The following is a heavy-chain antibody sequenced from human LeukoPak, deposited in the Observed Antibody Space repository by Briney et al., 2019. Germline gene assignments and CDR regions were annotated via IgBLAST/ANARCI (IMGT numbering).Heavy chain of an antibody. CDR2: ISYDGSNK. V-gene: IGHV3-30*18. Sequence: PGGSLRLSCAASGFTFSSYGMHWVRQAPGKGLEWVAVISYDGSNKYYADSVKGRFTISRDNSKNTLYLQMNSLRAEDTAVYYCAKADYYDSSGYYYGEAPQGGYFDYWGQGTLVTVSS. J-gene: IGHJ4*02. CDR3: AKADYYDSSGYYYGEAPQGGYFDY. CDR1: GFTFSSYG. D-gene: IGHD3-22*01.